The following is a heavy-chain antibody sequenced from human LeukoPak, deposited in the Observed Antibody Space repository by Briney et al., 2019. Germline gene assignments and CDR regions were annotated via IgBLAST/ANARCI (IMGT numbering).Heavy chain of an antibody. CDR2: IHYDGSNE. CDR1: GFTFTDYG. V-gene: IGHV3-30*02. D-gene: IGHD5-24*01. Sequence: GGSLRLSCVASGFTFTDYGIHWVRQAPGKGLEWVSFIHYDGSNEYYADSVKGRFTISRDNSKNTLYLQMNSLRAEDTAVYYCAKDRPSRWPYYFDYWGQGTLVTVSS. J-gene: IGHJ4*02. CDR3: AKDRPSRWPYYFDY.